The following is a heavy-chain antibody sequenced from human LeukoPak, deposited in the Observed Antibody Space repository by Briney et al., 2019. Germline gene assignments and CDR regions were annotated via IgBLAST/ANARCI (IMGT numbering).Heavy chain of an antibody. CDR3: ARDKVVGPSNFDY. V-gene: IGHV3-7*01. J-gene: IGHJ4*02. Sequence: GGSLRLSCAASGFTFSSYWMSWVRQAPGKGLEWVANIQQDGSEKYYVDSVKGRFTISRDNAKNSLYLQMNSLRAEDTAVYYCARDKVVGPSNFDYWGQGTLVAVSS. CDR2: IQQDGSEK. D-gene: IGHD1-26*01. CDR1: GFTFSSYW.